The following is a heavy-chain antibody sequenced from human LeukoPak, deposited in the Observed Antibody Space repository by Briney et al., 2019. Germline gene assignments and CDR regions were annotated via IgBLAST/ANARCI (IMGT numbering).Heavy chain of an antibody. CDR1: GYAFTSYA. J-gene: IGHJ4*02. CDR2: INAGNGNT. V-gene: IGHV1-3*01. D-gene: IGHD3-10*01. Sequence: ASVKVSCKASGYAFTSYAMHWVRQAPGQRLEWMGWINAGNGNTKYSQKFQGRVTITRDTSASTAYMELSSLRSEDTAVYYCAGNYYGSGSYLDYWGQGTLVTVSS. CDR3: AGNYYGSGSYLDY.